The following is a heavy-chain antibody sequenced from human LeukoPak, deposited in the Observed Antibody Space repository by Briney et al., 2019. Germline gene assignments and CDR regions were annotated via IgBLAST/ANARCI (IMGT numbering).Heavy chain of an antibody. D-gene: IGHD2-2*01. Sequence: PSETLSLTCNVSGDSISRSRHFWAWIRQSPGRGLEWIGYIYNSGSTYYNPSLKSRVTISVDTSKNQFSLSLGSVTAADTAVYYCARWGTYASTSNWFDPWGQGTLATVSS. V-gene: IGHV4-39*07. J-gene: IGHJ5*02. CDR1: GDSISRSRHF. CDR3: ARWGTYASTSNWFDP. CDR2: IYNSGST.